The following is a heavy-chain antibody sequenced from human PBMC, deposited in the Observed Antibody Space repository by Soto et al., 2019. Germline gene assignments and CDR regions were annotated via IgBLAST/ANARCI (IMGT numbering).Heavy chain of an antibody. D-gene: IGHD1-26*01. Sequence: GSLRLSCAASGFTFSNAWMSWVRQAPGKGLEWVGRIKSQTDGGTTDYAAPVKGRFTISRDDSKNTLYLQMNSLKTEDTAVYYCTTAPGGATRYWGQGTLVTVSS. V-gene: IGHV3-15*01. CDR1: GFTFSNAW. CDR2: IKSQTDGGTT. J-gene: IGHJ4*02. CDR3: TTAPGGATRY.